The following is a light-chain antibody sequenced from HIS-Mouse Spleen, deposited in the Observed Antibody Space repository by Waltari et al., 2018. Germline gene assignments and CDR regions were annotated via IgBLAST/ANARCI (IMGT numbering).Light chain of an antibody. Sequence: SYVLTQPPSVSVAPGKTARITCGGNNIGSKSVHWYQQKPGQAPVLVVDEDSDRPSGIPERFSGSNSGNTATLTISRVEAGDEADYYCQVWDSSSDHPYVFGTGTKVTVL. CDR3: QVWDSSSDHPYV. CDR1: NIGSKS. V-gene: IGLV3-21*03. J-gene: IGLJ1*01. CDR2: EDS.